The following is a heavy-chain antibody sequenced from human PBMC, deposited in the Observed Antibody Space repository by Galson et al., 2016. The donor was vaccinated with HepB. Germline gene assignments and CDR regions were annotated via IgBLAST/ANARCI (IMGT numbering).Heavy chain of an antibody. V-gene: IGHV3-33*01. J-gene: IGHJ4*02. D-gene: IGHD3-10*01. Sequence: SLRLSCAASGFTFSSYGMHWVRQAPGKGLEWMAVIWYDGSNKYYADSVKGRFTISRDNSKNALYLQMNSLRAEDTAVYYGARGVGYGSGSHFDYWGQGTLVTVSS. CDR3: ARGVGYGSGSHFDY. CDR1: GFTFSSYG. CDR2: IWYDGSNK.